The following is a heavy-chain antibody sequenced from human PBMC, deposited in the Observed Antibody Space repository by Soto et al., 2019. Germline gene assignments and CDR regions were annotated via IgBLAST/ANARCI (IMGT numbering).Heavy chain of an antibody. Sequence: QVQLQESGPGLVKPSETLSLTCTVSGGSISSYYWSWIRQPAGKGLEWIGRIYTSGSTNYNPSLKSRVTMSVDTSKNQFSLKLSSVTAADTAVYYCARGGYSYGYFADNWFDPWGQGTLVTVSS. V-gene: IGHV4-4*07. D-gene: IGHD5-18*01. J-gene: IGHJ5*02. CDR2: IYTSGST. CDR3: ARGGYSYGYFADNWFDP. CDR1: GGSISSYY.